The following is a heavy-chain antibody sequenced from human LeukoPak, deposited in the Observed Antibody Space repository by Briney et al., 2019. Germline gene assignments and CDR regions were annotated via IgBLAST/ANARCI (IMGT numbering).Heavy chain of an antibody. CDR2: ISSSSSYI. D-gene: IGHD1-26*01. CDR3: ARDSSGSYGRGAFDI. V-gene: IGHV3-21*01. CDR1: GFTFSSYS. Sequence: PGGSLRLSCAASGFTFSSYSMNWVRQAPGKGLEWVSSISSSSSYIYYADSVKGRFTISRDNAKNSLYLQMNSLRAEDTAVYYCARDSSGSYGRGAFDIWGQGTMVTVSS. J-gene: IGHJ3*02.